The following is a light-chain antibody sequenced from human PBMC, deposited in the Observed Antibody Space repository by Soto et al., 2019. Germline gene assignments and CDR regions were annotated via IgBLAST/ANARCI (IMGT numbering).Light chain of an antibody. V-gene: IGKV1-9*01. CDR2: AAS. Sequence: DIQLTQSPSFLSASVGDRIAITCRASQGISSYLAWYQQKPGKAPNLLISAASTLQSGVPSRFGGSGSGTEFTLTISSLQPEDFATYYCQQLDSYPITFGQGTRLEI. J-gene: IGKJ5*01. CDR1: QGISSY. CDR3: QQLDSYPIT.